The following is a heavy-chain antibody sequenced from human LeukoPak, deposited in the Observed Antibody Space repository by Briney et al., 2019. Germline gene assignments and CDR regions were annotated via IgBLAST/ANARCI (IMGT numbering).Heavy chain of an antibody. CDR3: ARDEGGIQLGYFDY. CDR2: ISYDGSNK. J-gene: IGHJ4*02. D-gene: IGHD5-18*01. CDR1: GFTFSSYA. Sequence: GSLRLSCAASGFTFSSYAMHWVRQAPGKGLERVAVISYDGSNKYYADSVKGRFTISRDNSKNTLYLQMNSLRAEDTAVYYCARDEGGIQLGYFDYWGQGTLVTVSS. V-gene: IGHV3-30*04.